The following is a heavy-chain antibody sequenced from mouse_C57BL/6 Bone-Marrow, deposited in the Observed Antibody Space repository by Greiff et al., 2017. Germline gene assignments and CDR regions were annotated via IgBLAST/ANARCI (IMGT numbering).Heavy chain of an antibody. V-gene: IGHV1-82*01. J-gene: IGHJ2*01. D-gene: IGHD3-2*01. CDR1: GYAFSHSW. CDR3: ARTKTALDY. Sequence: QVQLQQSGPELVKPGASVTISCKASGYAFSHSWMNWVTQRPGKGLEWIGRIYPGDGDTNYTGTFKGKATLTADKSSSTAYMQPSSLASEDSAVCFCARTKTALDYWVQGTTLTVSS. CDR2: IYPGDGDT.